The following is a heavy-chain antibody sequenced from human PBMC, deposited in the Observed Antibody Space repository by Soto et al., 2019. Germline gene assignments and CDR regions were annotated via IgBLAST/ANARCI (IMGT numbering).Heavy chain of an antibody. CDR1: GYTFTSYG. Sequence: QVQLVQSGAEVKKPGASVKVSCKASGYTFTSYGISWVRQAPGQGLEWMGWISAYNGNTNHAQKLHGRVTITTATSTSTAYMDLRSLRSDDTAVYYCARTYYDFWSGYDFYYWGQGTLVTVSS. J-gene: IGHJ4*02. CDR3: ARTYYDFWSGYDFYY. D-gene: IGHD3-3*01. CDR2: ISAYNGNT. V-gene: IGHV1-18*01.